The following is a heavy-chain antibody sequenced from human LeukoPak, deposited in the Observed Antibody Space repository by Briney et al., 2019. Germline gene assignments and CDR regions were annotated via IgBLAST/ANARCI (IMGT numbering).Heavy chain of an antibody. CDR2: ISYDGSNK. V-gene: IGHV3-30-3*01. J-gene: IGHJ4*02. D-gene: IGHD6-19*01. CDR3: ARPPGIAVAGNFDY. CDR1: GFTFSSYA. Sequence: PGGSLRLSRAASGFTFSSYAMHWVRQAPGKGLEWVAVISYDGSNKYYADSVKGRFTISRDNSKNTLYLQMNSLRAEDTAVYYCARPPGIAVAGNFDYWGQGTLVTVSS.